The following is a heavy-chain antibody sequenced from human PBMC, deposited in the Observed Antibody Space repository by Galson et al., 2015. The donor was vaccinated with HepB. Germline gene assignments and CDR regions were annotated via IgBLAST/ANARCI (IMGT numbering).Heavy chain of an antibody. V-gene: IGHV1-46*01. CDR2: INPSGGST. Sequence: SVKVSCKASGYTFTSYYMHWLRHAPGQGLEWMGIINPSGGSTSYAQKFQGRVTMTRDTSTSTVYMELSSLRSEDTAVYYCARVLSSGYYSQSLPLWYWGQGTLVTVSS. D-gene: IGHD3-22*01. CDR3: ARVLSSGYYSQSLPLWY. CDR1: GYTFTSYY. J-gene: IGHJ4*02.